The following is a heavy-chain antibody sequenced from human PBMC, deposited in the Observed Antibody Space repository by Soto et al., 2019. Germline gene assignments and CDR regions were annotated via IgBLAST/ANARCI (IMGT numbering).Heavy chain of an antibody. D-gene: IGHD3-10*01. CDR2: IYYSGST. Sequence: SETLCLTCTVSGGSISSSSYYWGWIRQPPGKGLEWIGSIYYSGSTYYNPSLKSRVTISVDTSKNQFSLKLSSVTAADTAVYYCARQGYYGSGSYYKFRWFDPWGQGTLVT. CDR1: GGSISSSSYY. V-gene: IGHV4-39*01. J-gene: IGHJ5*02. CDR3: ARQGYYGSGSYYKFRWFDP.